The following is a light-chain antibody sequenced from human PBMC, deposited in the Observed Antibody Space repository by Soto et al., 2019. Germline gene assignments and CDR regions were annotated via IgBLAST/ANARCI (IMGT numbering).Light chain of an antibody. CDR1: SSNIGAGYD. Sequence: QSVLTQPPSVSGAPGQRVTISCTGSSSNIGAGYDVHWYQQLPGTAPKLLIYGNSNRPSGVPDRFSGSKSGTSASLAISGLQAEDEADYYCSSYIPSSTRVFGTGTKVTVL. CDR2: GNS. J-gene: IGLJ1*01. V-gene: IGLV1-40*01. CDR3: SSYIPSSTRV.